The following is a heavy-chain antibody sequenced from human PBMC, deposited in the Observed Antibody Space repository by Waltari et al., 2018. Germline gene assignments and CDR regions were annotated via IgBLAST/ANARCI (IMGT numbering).Heavy chain of an antibody. V-gene: IGHV1-69*14. D-gene: IGHD4-17*01. CDR1: GGTFSSYA. J-gene: IGHJ3*02. Sequence: QVQLVQSGAEVKKPGSSVKVSCTSSGGTFSSYAISWVRQAPGQGLEWMGGIIPIFGTANYAQKFQGRVTITADKSTSTAYMELSSLRSEDTAVYYCAKARLRLDAFDIWGQGTMVTVSS. CDR2: IIPIFGTA. CDR3: AKARLRLDAFDI.